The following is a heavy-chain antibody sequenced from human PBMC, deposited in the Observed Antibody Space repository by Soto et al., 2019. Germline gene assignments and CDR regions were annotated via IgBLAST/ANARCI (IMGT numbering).Heavy chain of an antibody. D-gene: IGHD3-9*01. CDR1: GGSISSYY. V-gene: IGHV4-4*07. CDR3: ARVYYDILTGFPYFDY. Sequence: SETLSLTCTVSGGSISSYYRSWIRQPAGKGLEWIGRIYTSGSTNYNPSLKSRVTMSVDTSKNQFSLKLSSVTAADTAVYYCARVYYDILTGFPYFDYWGQGTLVTVSS. CDR2: IYTSGST. J-gene: IGHJ4*02.